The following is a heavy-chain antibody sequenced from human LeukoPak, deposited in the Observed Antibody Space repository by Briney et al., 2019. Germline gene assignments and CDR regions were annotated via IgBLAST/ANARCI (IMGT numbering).Heavy chain of an antibody. CDR3: ARDQEGFDY. Sequence: ASVKVSCKASGYTFTSNYIHWVRQAPGQGLEWMGMIYPRDGSTSYAQKFQGRVTVTRDTSTSTVHMELRGLRSEDTAVYYCARDQEGFDYWGQGTLVTVSS. V-gene: IGHV1-46*01. CDR2: IYPRDGST. CDR1: GYTFTSNY. J-gene: IGHJ4*02.